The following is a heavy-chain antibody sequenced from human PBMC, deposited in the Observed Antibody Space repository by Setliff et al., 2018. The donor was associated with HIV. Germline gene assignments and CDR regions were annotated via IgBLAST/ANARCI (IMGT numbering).Heavy chain of an antibody. V-gene: IGHV4-61*09. CDR2: IYTSGST. D-gene: IGHD6-19*01. Sequence: SETLSLTCTVSGASISSGLYYWNWIRQPAGKGLEWIGYIYTSGSTNFNPSLKSRVTISVDTSKNQFSLKLSSVTAADTAVYYCARDRCSDCYFDYSGQGTLVTVSS. CDR3: ARDRCSDCYFDY. J-gene: IGHJ4*02. CDR1: GASISSGLYY.